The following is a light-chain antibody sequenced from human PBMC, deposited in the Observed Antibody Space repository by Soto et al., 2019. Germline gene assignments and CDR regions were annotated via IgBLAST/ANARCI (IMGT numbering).Light chain of an antibody. CDR1: SSDVGGYNY. CDR3: CSYAGSYTVYV. J-gene: IGLJ1*01. V-gene: IGLV2-11*01. CDR2: DVS. Sequence: QSALTQPRSVSGSPGQSVTISCTGTSSDVGGYNYVSWYQQHPGKAPKCMIYDVSKRPSGVPDRFSGSKSGNTASLTISGLQAEDEADYYCCSYAGSYTVYVFGTGTKVTVL.